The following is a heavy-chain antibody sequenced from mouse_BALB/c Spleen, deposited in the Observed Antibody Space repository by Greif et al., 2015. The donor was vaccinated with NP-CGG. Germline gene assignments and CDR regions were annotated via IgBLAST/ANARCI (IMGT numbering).Heavy chain of an antibody. J-gene: IGHJ1*01. V-gene: IGHV7-3*02. CDR1: GFTFTDYY. CDR2: IRNKANGYTT. Sequence: EVQLVESGGGLVQPGGSLRLSCATSGFTFTDYYMSWVRQPPGMALEWLGFIRNKANGYTTEYSASVKGRFTISRDNSQSILYLQMNTLRAEDSATYYCARDRYHRFYWYFDVWGAGTTVTVSS. D-gene: IGHD2-14*01. CDR3: ARDRYHRFYWYFDV.